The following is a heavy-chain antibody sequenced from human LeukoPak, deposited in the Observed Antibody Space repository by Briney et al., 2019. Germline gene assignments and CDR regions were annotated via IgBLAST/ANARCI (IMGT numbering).Heavy chain of an antibody. J-gene: IGHJ4*02. CDR1: GGSISSSGYY. CDR2: IYDSGST. V-gene: IGHV4-31*11. Sequence: SETLSLTCAVSGGSISSSGYYWSWVRQHPGKGLDWIGYIYDSGSTYYNPSLKSRVTMSVDTSKNPFSLNRSSVTSTATSVYYCARGAEQFLEFVPLHYWGQGCLVTVSS. D-gene: IGHD3-3*01. CDR3: ARGAEQFLEFVPLHY.